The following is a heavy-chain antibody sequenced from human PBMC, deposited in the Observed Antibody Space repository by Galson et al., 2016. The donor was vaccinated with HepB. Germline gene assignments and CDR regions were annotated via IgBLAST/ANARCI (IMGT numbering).Heavy chain of an antibody. V-gene: IGHV1-46*01. CDR1: GYTFTRYH. Sequence: SVKVSCKASGYTFTRYHMHWVRQAPGQGLEWMGVINPSGGTTTYAQKFQGRVTMTRDTSTSPVYMDLSRLRSEATAVYYCARTALESLSAFDYWGQGTLVTVSS. J-gene: IGHJ4*02. CDR3: ARTALESLSAFDY. D-gene: IGHD1-1*01. CDR2: INPSGGTT.